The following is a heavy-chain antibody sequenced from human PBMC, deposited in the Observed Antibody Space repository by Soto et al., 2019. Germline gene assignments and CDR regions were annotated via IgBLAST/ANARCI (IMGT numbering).Heavy chain of an antibody. V-gene: IGHV3-23*01. Sequence: GGSLRLACAASGFAFVSYAMSWVRQAPGKGLEWVSAISGSGGSTYYADSVKGRFTISRDNSKNTLYMQMNSLRAEDTAVYYCARAGDVTHIVILATPYYDMHIRSIENTLPISS. D-gene: IGHD2-15*01. CDR2: ISGSGGST. CDR3: ARAGDVTHIVILATPYYDMHI. J-gene: IGHJ6*04. CDR1: GFAFVSYA.